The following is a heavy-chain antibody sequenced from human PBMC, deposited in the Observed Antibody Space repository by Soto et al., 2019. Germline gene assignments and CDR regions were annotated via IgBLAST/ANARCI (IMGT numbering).Heavy chain of an antibody. D-gene: IGHD5-18*01. V-gene: IGHV4-59*08. Sequence: SETLSLTCTVSGGSISSYYWSWIRQPPGKGLEWIGYIYYSGNTNYNPSLKSRLTISIDTSKNQFSLKLSYVTAADTAVYYCARGLILGGYTYGLDYWGQGTLVTVSS. CDR3: ARGLILGGYTYGLDY. CDR2: IYYSGNT. CDR1: GGSISSYY. J-gene: IGHJ4*02.